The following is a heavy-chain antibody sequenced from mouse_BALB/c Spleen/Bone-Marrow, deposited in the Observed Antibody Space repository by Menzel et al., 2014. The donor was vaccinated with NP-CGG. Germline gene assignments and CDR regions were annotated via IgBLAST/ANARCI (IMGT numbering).Heavy chain of an antibody. D-gene: IGHD4-1*01. J-gene: IGHJ2*01. CDR3: ADLGDY. V-gene: IGHV14-3*02. Sequence: VQLQQSGAELVKPGASVKLSCSASGFNIKDTYIHWVKQRPEQGLEWIGRIDPANGNTKYDPKFQGKATVTADISANTGYLQLSSLTSEDTAVYYCADLGDYWGQGTTPTVSS. CDR2: IDPANGNT. CDR1: GFNIKDTY.